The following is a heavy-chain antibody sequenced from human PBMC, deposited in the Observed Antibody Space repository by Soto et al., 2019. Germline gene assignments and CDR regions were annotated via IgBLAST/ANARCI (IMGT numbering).Heavy chain of an antibody. J-gene: IGHJ4*02. Sequence: HPGGSLRLSCAASGFIFSRYWMSWVRQTPGKGMEWVANIKEDGSEKYYVDSVKGRFTISRDNAKNSLYLQINSLSAEDTAVYYCARDSSGYPFDYWGQGTLVTVSS. D-gene: IGHD5-12*01. V-gene: IGHV3-7*03. CDR2: IKEDGSEK. CDR1: GFIFSRYW. CDR3: ARDSSGYPFDY.